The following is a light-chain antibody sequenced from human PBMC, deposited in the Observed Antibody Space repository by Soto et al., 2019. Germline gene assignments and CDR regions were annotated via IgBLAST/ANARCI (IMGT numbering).Light chain of an antibody. CDR1: QSGSNNY. CDR3: QHYGSSPPYT. V-gene: IGKV3-20*01. Sequence: EVVLTQSPGTLSLSPGERATLSCRASQSGSNNYFAWYQQKPGQAPRLRIFGSSDRATGIPDRFSGSGSGTDFTLTISRLEPEDFAVYYCQHYGSSPPYTFGQGTKLEIK. CDR2: GSS. J-gene: IGKJ2*01.